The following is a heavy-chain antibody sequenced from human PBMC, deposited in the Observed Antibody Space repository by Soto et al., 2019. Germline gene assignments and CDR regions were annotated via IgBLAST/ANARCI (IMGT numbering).Heavy chain of an antibody. CDR3: ARTWLAGGTPADAFDI. CDR2: IFHTGGT. V-gene: IGHV4-38-2*01. D-gene: IGHD2-15*01. J-gene: IGHJ3*02. Sequence: SETLSLTCAVSASSISSAYFWGWIRQPPGKGLEWIATIFHTGGTYYNPSLKSRVTISVDTSNNQFSLRLNSVTAADTALYFCARTWLAGGTPADAFDIWG. CDR1: ASSISSAYF.